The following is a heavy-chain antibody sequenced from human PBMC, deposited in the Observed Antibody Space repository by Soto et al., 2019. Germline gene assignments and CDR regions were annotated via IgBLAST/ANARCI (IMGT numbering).Heavy chain of an antibody. CDR1: GGSISSSNW. J-gene: IGHJ4*02. D-gene: IGHD6-13*01. Sequence: QVQLQESGPGLVKPSGTLSLTCAFSGGSISSSNWWSWVRQQPGNGREWIGEIYHSGSTNYNPSLKIRVTISVDKSKNQFSLKLSSVTAADTAMYYCARAAMGASSWPFDYWVQGTLVTVSS. CDR2: IYHSGST. CDR3: ARAAMGASSWPFDY. V-gene: IGHV4-4*02.